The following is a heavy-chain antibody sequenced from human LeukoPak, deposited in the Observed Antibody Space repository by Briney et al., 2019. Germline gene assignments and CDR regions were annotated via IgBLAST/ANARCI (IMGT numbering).Heavy chain of an antibody. D-gene: IGHD3-22*01. Sequence: SETLSLTCAVYGGSFSSYYWSWIRQPPGKGLEWIGEINHSGSTNYNPSLKSRVTISVDTSKNQFSLKLSSVTAADTAVFYCARFDYDSSDYGGFDYWGQGTTVTVSS. CDR2: INHSGST. V-gene: IGHV4-34*01. CDR3: ARFDYDSSDYGGFDY. J-gene: IGHJ4*03. CDR1: GGSFSSYY.